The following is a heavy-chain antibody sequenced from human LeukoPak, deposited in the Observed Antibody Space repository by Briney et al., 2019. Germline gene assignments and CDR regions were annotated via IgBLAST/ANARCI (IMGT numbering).Heavy chain of an antibody. J-gene: IGHJ3*01. CDR3: ARGYCSGGGCSVLDAFDG. CDR1: GYTFTNYY. Sequence: ASVKVSCKTSGYTFTNYYIHWVRRAPGQGLEWMGKINPSGGSTCYPQKFQGRVTMTRDTSTTTVYMELSTLRSEDTAIYCARGYCSGGGCSVLDAFDGWGQGTMVTVSS. D-gene: IGHD2-15*01. V-gene: IGHV1-46*01. CDR2: INPSGGST.